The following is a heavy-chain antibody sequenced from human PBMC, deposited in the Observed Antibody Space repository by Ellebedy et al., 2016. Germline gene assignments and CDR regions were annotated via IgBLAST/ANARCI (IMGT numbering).Heavy chain of an antibody. D-gene: IGHD3-10*01. CDR1: GYTFSSYA. CDR2: IIPIFGTA. V-gene: IGHV1-69*13. J-gene: IGHJ6*02. CDR3: ARAEITMVRGVIMRFYGMDV. Sequence: SVKVSCXASGYTFSSYAISWVRQAPGQGLEWMGGIIPIFGTANYAQKFQGRVTITADESTSTAYMELSSLRSEDTAVYYCARAEITMVRGVIMRFYGMDVWGQGTTVTVSS.